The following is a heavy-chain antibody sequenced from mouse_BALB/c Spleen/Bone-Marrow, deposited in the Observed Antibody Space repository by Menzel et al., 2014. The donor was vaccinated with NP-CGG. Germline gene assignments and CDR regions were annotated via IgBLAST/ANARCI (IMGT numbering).Heavy chain of an antibody. CDR2: IDPANGNT. V-gene: IGHV14-3*02. D-gene: IGHD2-4*01. CDR1: GFNIKDTY. Sequence: VQLQQPGAELVKPGASVKLSCTASGFNIKDTYMHWVKQRPEQGLEWIGRIDPANGNTKYDPKFKGKATITADTSSNTAYLMLSSMTTEDTAVDYCAVYDYEGFAYWGQGTLVTVSA. J-gene: IGHJ3*01. CDR3: AVYDYEGFAY.